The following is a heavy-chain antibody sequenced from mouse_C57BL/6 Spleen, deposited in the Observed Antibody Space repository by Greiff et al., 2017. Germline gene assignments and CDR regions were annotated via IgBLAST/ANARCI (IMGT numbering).Heavy chain of an antibody. J-gene: IGHJ3*01. Sequence: QVHVKQPGAELVKPGASVKLSCKASGYTFTSYWMHWVKQRPGRGLEWIGRIDPNSGGTKYNEKFKSKATLTVDKPSSTAYMQLSSLTSADSAVYYCARRDSSGYWFAYWGQGTLVTVSA. V-gene: IGHV1-72*01. CDR2: IDPNSGGT. CDR1: GYTFTSYW. CDR3: ARRDSSGYWFAY. D-gene: IGHD3-2*02.